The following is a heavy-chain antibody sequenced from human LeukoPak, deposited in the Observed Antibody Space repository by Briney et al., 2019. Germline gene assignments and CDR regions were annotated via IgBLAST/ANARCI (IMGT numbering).Heavy chain of an antibody. D-gene: IGHD5-12*01. CDR2: INPNNGGT. J-gene: IGHJ4*02. CDR1: GYTFTAYY. Sequence: LRASVKVSCKASGYTFTAYYMHWVRQAPGQGLEWVGCINPNNGGTNYAQKFQGRVTMTRDTSISTAYMELSRLRSDDTAVYYCARDPTRGYGRSMSEGQFDYWGQGNLVTVSS. V-gene: IGHV1-2*02. CDR3: ARDPTRGYGRSMSEGQFDY.